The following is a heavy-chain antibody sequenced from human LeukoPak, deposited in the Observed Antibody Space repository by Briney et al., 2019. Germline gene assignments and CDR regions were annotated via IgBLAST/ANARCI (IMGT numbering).Heavy chain of an antibody. Sequence: GGSLRLSCAASGFTFSSYAMSWVRQAPGKGLEWVANIKQDGSEKYYVDSVKGRFTISRDNAKNSLYLQINSLRAEDTAVYYCARVRWAGGYSYGLFDYWGQGTLVTVSS. J-gene: IGHJ4*02. V-gene: IGHV3-7*03. CDR3: ARVRWAGGYSYGLFDY. CDR1: GFTFSSYA. CDR2: IKQDGSEK. D-gene: IGHD5-18*01.